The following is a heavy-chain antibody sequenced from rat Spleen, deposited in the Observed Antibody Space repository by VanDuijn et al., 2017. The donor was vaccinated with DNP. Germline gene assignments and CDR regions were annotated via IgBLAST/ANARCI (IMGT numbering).Heavy chain of an antibody. Sequence: QVQLQQSGAELAKPGSSVKMSCKASGYTFNSYYISWIKQTTGQGLEYIGYMNMGSGGTNYNEKFKGKATLTVDKSSSTAFMQLSSLTPDDSAVYYCAKWSSGLFAYWGQGVMVTVSS. CDR2: MNMGSGGT. J-gene: IGHJ2*01. CDR1: GYTFNSYY. D-gene: IGHD4-3*01. V-gene: IGHV1-43*01. CDR3: AKWSSGLFAY.